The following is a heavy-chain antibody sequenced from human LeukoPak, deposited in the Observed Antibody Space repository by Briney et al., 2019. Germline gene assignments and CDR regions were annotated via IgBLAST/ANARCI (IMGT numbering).Heavy chain of an antibody. Sequence: GGSLRLSCVGSGFTSIAYALAWARQAPGKGLEWVSGISGGGVTTYYADSVKGRFTISRDNSKNTLYLQMNSLRAEDTAVYYCAKDLGEQWLITAFDYWGQGTLVTVSS. V-gene: IGHV3-23*01. CDR1: GFTSIAYA. D-gene: IGHD6-19*01. J-gene: IGHJ4*02. CDR2: ISGGGVTT. CDR3: AKDLGEQWLITAFDY.